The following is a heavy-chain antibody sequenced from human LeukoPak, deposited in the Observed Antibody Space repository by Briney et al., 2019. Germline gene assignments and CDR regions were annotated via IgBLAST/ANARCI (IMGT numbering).Heavy chain of an antibody. CDR2: IWYDGSNK. J-gene: IGHJ6*02. Sequence: GGSLRLSCAASGFTFSSYGMHWVRQAPGKGLEWVAVIWYDGSNKYYADSVKGRFTTSRDNSKNTLYLQMNSLRAEDTAVYYCARDNLIAATIMDYYYYGMDVWGQGTLVTVSS. D-gene: IGHD2-15*01. CDR3: ARDNLIAATIMDYYYYGMDV. V-gene: IGHV3-33*01. CDR1: GFTFSSYG.